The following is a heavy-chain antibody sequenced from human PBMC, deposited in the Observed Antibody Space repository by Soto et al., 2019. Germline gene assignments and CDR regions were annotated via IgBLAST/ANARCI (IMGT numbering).Heavy chain of an antibody. V-gene: IGHV1-69*01. CDR1: GGTFSRYP. Sequence: QVQLVQSGAEVKKPGSSVKVSCKASGGTFSRYPISWVRQAPGQGLEWMGGIIPISGTADYAPKFQGRVTITADESTRTGYMELRSLTSEDTAVYYWARERSVGYCSTTTCPRPFYYFGMGVWGQVTTVTVSS. CDR2: IIPISGTA. J-gene: IGHJ6*02. CDR3: ARERSVGYCSTTTCPRPFYYFGMGV. D-gene: IGHD2-2*01.